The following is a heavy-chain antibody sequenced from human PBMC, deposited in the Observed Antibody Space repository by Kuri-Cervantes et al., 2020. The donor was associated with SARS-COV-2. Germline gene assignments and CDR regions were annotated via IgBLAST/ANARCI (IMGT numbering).Heavy chain of an antibody. CDR3: ATHRSLRFLEWFRY. CDR2: FGPEDGET. Sequence: ASVKVSCKVSGYTLTELSMHWVRQAPGKGLEWMGGFGPEDGETIYAQKFQGRVTMTEDTSTDTAYMELSSLRSEDTAVYYCATHRSLRFLEWFRYWGQGTLVTVSS. CDR1: GYTLTELS. V-gene: IGHV1-24*01. D-gene: IGHD3-3*01. J-gene: IGHJ4*02.